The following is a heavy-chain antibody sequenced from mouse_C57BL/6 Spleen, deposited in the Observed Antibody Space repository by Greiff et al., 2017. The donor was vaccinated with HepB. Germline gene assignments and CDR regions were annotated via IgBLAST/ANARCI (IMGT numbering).Heavy chain of an antibody. CDR3: ARNYDERELDY. D-gene: IGHD2-4*01. Sequence: VQLQQPGAELVRPGSSVKLSCKASGYTFTSYWMHWVKQRPIQGLEWIGNIDPSDSETHYNQKFKDKATLTVDKSSSTAYMQLSSLTSEDSAVYYCARNYDERELDYWGQGTTLTVSS. J-gene: IGHJ2*01. V-gene: IGHV1-52*01. CDR2: IDPSDSET. CDR1: GYTFTSYW.